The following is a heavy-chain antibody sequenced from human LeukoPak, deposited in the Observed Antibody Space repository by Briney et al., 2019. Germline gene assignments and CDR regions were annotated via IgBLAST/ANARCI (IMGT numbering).Heavy chain of an antibody. CDR1: GYSFATYW. J-gene: IGHJ4*02. Sequence: PGGSLKISCKASGYSFATYWIGWVRQMPGKGLEWMGIIYPGDSDTRYSPSFQGHVTISADKSISTAYLQWSSLKASDTAMYYCARGKSYDSSGYYSNWGQGTPVTVSS. D-gene: IGHD3-22*01. CDR2: IYPGDSDT. V-gene: IGHV5-51*01. CDR3: ARGKSYDSSGYYSN.